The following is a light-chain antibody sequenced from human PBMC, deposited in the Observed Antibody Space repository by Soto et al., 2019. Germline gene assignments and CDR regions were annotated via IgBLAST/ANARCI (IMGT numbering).Light chain of an antibody. Sequence: EIVLTQSPGTLSLSPGERATLSCRASQSVSSSYLAWYQQKPGQAPRLLIYGASGRATGIPDRFSGSGSGNDFTLTISRLEPEDFAGYYCQQYGSSPPVTFGQGTRLEIK. V-gene: IGKV3-20*01. CDR1: QSVSSSY. CDR3: QQYGSSPPVT. CDR2: GAS. J-gene: IGKJ5*01.